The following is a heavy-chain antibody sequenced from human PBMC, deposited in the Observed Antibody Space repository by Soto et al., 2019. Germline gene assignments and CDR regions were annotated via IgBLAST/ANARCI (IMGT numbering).Heavy chain of an antibody. CDR1: GFTFSSYA. D-gene: IGHD2-15*01. Sequence: GGSLRLSCAASGFTFSSYAMSWVRQAPGKGLEWVSAISGSGGSTYYADSVKGRFTISRDNSKNTLYLQMNSLRAEDTAVYYCAKVIKGYCSGGSCYQHYYYYYMDVWGKGTTVTVSS. V-gene: IGHV3-23*01. CDR2: ISGSGGST. J-gene: IGHJ6*03. CDR3: AKVIKGYCSGGSCYQHYYYYYMDV.